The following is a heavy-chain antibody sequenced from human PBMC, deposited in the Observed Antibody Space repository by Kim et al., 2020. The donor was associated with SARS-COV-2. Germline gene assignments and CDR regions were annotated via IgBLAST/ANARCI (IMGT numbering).Heavy chain of an antibody. V-gene: IGHV3-21*01. CDR3: ARDRSSGITIFGVPKFLYYYYGMDV. Sequence: GGSLRLSCAASGFTFSSYSMNWVRQAPGKGLEWVSSISSSSSYIYYADSVKGRFTISRDNAKNSLYLQMNSLRAEDTAVYYCARDRSSGITIFGVPKFLYYYYGMDVWGQGTTVTVSS. D-gene: IGHD3-3*01. J-gene: IGHJ6*02. CDR1: GFTFSSYS. CDR2: ISSSSSYI.